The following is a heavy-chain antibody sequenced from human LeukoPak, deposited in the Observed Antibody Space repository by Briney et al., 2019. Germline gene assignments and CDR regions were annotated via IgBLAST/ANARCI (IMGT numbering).Heavy chain of an antibody. J-gene: IGHJ3*02. V-gene: IGHV1-2*02. CDR2: INPNSGGT. CDR3: ARAKDVVLMVYAATFDAFDI. Sequence: ASVNVSCKASGYTFTSYYMHWVRQAPGQGLEWMGWINPNSGGTNYAQKFQGRVTMTRDTSISTAYMELSRLRSDDTAVYYCARAKDVVLMVYAATFDAFDIWGQGTMVTVSS. D-gene: IGHD2-8*01. CDR1: GYTFTSYY.